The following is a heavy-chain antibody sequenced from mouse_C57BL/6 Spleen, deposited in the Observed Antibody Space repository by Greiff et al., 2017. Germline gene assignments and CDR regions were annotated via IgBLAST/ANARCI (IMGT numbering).Heavy chain of an antibody. V-gene: IGHV10-1*01. D-gene: IGHD1-1*01. Sequence: EVKVVESGGGLVQPKGSLKLSCAASGFSFNTYAMNWVRQAPGKGLEWVARIRSKSNNYATYYADSVKDRFTISRDDSESMLYLQMNNLKTEDTAMYYCVIITTEYAMDYWGQGTSVTVSS. CDR3: VIITTEYAMDY. CDR2: IRSKSNNYAT. CDR1: GFSFNTYA. J-gene: IGHJ4*01.